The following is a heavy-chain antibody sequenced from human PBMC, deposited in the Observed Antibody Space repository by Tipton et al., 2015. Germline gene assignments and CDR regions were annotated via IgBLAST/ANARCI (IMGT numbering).Heavy chain of an antibody. Sequence: LRLSCTVSGGSVSTSNYYWGWIRQSPGKGLEWIGYISYSGSTHYNPSLKRRVTISLDTSKNQFSLKMSSVTAADTAVYFCARDLEHGMDVWGQGTTVTVS. CDR3: ARDLEHGMDV. CDR1: GGSVSTSNYY. J-gene: IGHJ6*02. V-gene: IGHV4-61*01. CDR2: ISYSGST.